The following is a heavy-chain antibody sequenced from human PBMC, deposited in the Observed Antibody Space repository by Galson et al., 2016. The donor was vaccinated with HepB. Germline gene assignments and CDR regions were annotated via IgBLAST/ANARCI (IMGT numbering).Heavy chain of an antibody. CDR3: ARVWQGASKFDY. CDR1: GFSFSTYH. CDR2: ITTSSNTI. J-gene: IGHJ4*02. V-gene: IGHV3-48*02. D-gene: IGHD1-26*01. Sequence: SLRLSCAASGFSFSTYHMNWVRQAPGKGLEWVSYITTSSNTIHYADSVKGRFTISRDNARNSLYLQMNSLRDEDTAVYYCARVWQGASKFDYWGQGTLVTVSS.